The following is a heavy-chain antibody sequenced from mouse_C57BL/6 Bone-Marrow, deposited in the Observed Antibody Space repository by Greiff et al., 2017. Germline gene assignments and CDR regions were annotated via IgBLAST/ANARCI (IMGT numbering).Heavy chain of an antibody. J-gene: IGHJ3*01. Sequence: QVQLQQPGAELVKPGASVKLSCKASGYTFTSYWMHWVKQRPGQGLEWIGMIHPNSGSTNYNEKFKSKASLTVDKSSSTPYMQLSSLTSADSAVYYCAVLFFAYWGQGTLVTVSA. CDR2: IHPNSGST. CDR3: AVLFFAY. CDR1: GYTFTSYW. D-gene: IGHD1-1*01. V-gene: IGHV1-64*01.